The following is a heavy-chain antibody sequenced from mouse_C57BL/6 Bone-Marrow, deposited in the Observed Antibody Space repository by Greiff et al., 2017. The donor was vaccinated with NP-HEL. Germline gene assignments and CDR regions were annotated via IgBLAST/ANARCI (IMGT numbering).Heavy chain of an antibody. J-gene: IGHJ2*01. Sequence: LVESGASVKLSCKASGYTFTSYDINWVKQRPGQGLEWIGWIYPRDGSTKYNEKFKGKATLTVDTSSSTAYMELHSLTSEDSAVYFCARVYYGSSYYFDYWGQGTTLTVSS. CDR3: ARVYYGSSYYFDY. V-gene: IGHV1-85*01. CDR1: GYTFTSYD. D-gene: IGHD1-1*01. CDR2: IYPRDGST.